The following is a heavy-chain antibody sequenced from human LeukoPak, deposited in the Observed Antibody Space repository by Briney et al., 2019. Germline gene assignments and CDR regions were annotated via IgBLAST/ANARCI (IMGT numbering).Heavy chain of an antibody. CDR1: GGSISSYY. CDR3: AKDLRAGIVATIFDY. D-gene: IGHD5-12*01. J-gene: IGHJ4*02. CDR2: IYSTGSA. Sequence: PSETLSLTCTVSGGSISSYYWSWIRQPAGKGLEWIGRIYSTGSANYNPSLKSRVTMSVDTSKNQFSLKLSSMTAADTAVYYCAKDLRAGIVATIFDYWGQGTLVTVSS. V-gene: IGHV4-4*07.